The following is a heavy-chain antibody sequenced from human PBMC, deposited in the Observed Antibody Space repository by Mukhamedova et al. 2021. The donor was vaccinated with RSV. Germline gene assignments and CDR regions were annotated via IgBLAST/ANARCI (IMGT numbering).Heavy chain of an antibody. CDR2: GGST. D-gene: IGHD3-3*01. Sequence: GGSTYYNPSLKSRVTISVDTSKNQFSLKPSSVTAADTAVYYCARLSGDFWSGYATGQIDYWGQGTLVTVSS. V-gene: IGHV4-39*01. J-gene: IGHJ4*02. CDR3: ARLSGDFWSGYATGQIDY.